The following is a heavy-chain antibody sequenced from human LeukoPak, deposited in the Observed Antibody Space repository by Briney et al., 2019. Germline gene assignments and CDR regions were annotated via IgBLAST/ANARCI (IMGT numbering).Heavy chain of an antibody. CDR1: GFTFSSHG. D-gene: IGHD2-8*01. Sequence: GGSLRLSCAASGFTFSSHGMSWVRQAPGKGLEWVSAISGSGDNTYYADSVKGRFSISRDSSKNILYLQMNSLRAEDTAVYYCAKDRCSNGIGCYYYYMDVWGKGTTVTISS. CDR2: ISGSGDNT. V-gene: IGHV3-23*01. J-gene: IGHJ6*03. CDR3: AKDRCSNGIGCYYYYMDV.